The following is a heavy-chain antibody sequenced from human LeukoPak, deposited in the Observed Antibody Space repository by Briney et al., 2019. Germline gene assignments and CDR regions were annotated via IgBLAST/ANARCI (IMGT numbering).Heavy chain of an antibody. V-gene: IGHV4-34*01. D-gene: IGHD3-10*01. J-gene: IGHJ4*02. CDR1: GGSFSGYY. CDR3: ARAGGELWFGESPYYFDY. Sequence: SETLSLTCAVYGGSFSGYYWSWIRQPPGKGLEWIGEINHSGSTNYNPSLKSRVTISVDRSKNQFSLKLSSVTAADTAVYYCARAGGELWFGESPYYFDYWGQGTLVSVSS. CDR2: INHSGST.